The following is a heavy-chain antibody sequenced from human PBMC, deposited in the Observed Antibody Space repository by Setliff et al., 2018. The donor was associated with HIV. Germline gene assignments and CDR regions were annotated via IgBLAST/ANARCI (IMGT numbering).Heavy chain of an antibody. J-gene: IGHJ4*02. V-gene: IGHV4-59*01. CDR1: GGSINSYF. CDR3: ARTPSRGGFDY. D-gene: IGHD3-16*01. CDR2: IYYTGST. Sequence: SETPSLTCTVSGGSINSYFWSWIRQPPGKGLEWIAYIYYTGSTNYNPSLKSRVTISLDTSKNQFSLNVNSVTAADTAVYYCARTPSRGGFDYWGQGTLVTVSS.